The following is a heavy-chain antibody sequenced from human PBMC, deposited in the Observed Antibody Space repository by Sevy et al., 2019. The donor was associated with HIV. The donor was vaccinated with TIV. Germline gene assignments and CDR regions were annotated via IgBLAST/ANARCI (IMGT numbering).Heavy chain of an antibody. CDR1: SGSISSSSYY. CDR3: ARYLRGDHAGGFDY. D-gene: IGHD4-17*01. J-gene: IGHJ4*02. V-gene: IGHV4-39*01. Sequence: SETLSLTCTVSSGSISSSSYYWGWIRQSPGKGLEWIASIDYIGTTYYNLALKSRVTITGDRSKNEVSLNLRFVTAADAAVYYCARYLRGDHAGGFDYWGQGTLVTVSS. CDR2: IDYIGTT.